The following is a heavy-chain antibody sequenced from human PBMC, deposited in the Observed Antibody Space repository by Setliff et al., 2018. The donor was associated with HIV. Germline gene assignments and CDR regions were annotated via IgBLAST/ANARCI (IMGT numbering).Heavy chain of an antibody. CDR2: IYSDGSS. J-gene: IGHJ4*02. CDR1: GFTVSRFY. CDR3: ARDSPLSHFDY. V-gene: IGHV3-53*01. Sequence: GGSLRLSCAASGFTVSRFYMSWVRQAPGKGLEWVSVIYSDGSSYYADSVRGRFTISRDNYKNALYLQMNSLGPEDTAVYYCARDSPLSHFDYWGQGILVTVSS.